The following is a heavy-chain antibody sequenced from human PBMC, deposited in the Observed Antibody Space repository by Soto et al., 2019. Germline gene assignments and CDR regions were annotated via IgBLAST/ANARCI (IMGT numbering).Heavy chain of an antibody. Sequence: QVQLQESGPGLVKPSETLSLTCTVSGGSISSYYWSWIRQPPGKGLEWVGYIYYSGSTNYNPSLKSRVTISGDTSKIQSSMKLSSVTAADTAVYYWAKLQSITIFGVDPYFDYWGQGTLVTVSS. J-gene: IGHJ4*02. V-gene: IGHV4-59*01. D-gene: IGHD3-3*01. CDR2: IYYSGST. CDR1: GGSISSYY. CDR3: AKLQSITIFGVDPYFDY.